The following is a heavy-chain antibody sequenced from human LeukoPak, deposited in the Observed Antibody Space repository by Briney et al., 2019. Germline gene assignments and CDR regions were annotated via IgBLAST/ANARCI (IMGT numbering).Heavy chain of an antibody. Sequence: GGSLRLSCAASGFTFSSYGMHWVRQAPGKGLEWVAVIWYDGSNKYYADSVKGRFTISRDNSKNTLYLQMNSLRAEDTAVYYCARERFIRGYSSGWYPYWGQGTLVTVSS. J-gene: IGHJ4*02. CDR1: GFTFSSYG. CDR3: ARERFIRGYSSGWYPY. V-gene: IGHV3-33*01. CDR2: IWYDGSNK. D-gene: IGHD6-19*01.